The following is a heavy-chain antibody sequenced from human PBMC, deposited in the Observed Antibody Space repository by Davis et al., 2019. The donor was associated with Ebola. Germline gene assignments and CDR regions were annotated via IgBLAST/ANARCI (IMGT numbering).Heavy chain of an antibody. CDR1: GGTFSSYA. D-gene: IGHD3-10*01. CDR3: ARGITMVKGVIIDYYYYGMDV. J-gene: IGHJ6*02. V-gene: IGHV1-69*06. CDR2: IIPIFGTA. Sequence: AASVKVSCKASGGTFSSYAISWVRQAPGQGLEWMGGIIPIFGTANYAQKFQGRVTITADKSTSTAYMELSSLRSEDTAVYYCARGITMVKGVIIDYYYYGMDVWGQGTTVTVSS.